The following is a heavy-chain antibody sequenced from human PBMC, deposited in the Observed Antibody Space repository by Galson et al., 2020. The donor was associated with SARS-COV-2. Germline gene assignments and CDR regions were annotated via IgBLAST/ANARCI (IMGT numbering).Heavy chain of an antibody. V-gene: IGHV3-21*01. CDR2: ISSSSTYT. J-gene: IGHJ4*02. D-gene: IGHD6-19*01. CDR3: VRSLGRASVAGDFDY. CDR1: GFTFNIYS. Sequence: GGSLRLSCAASGFTFNIYSMNWVRQAPGKGLEWVSSISSSSTYTYYADSVKGRFTISRDNAKNSLFLQMNSLRAEDTAVYYCVRSLGRASVAGDFDYWGLGTLVIVSS.